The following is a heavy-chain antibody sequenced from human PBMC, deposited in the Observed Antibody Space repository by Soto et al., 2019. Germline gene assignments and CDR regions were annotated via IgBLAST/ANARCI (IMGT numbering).Heavy chain of an antibody. CDR2: IYYSGST. D-gene: IGHD1-26*01. CDR3: ARGVGAKSFFDY. Sequence: PSETLSLTCTVSGGSISSYYWSWIRQPPGKGLEWIGYIYYSGSTNYNPSLKSRVTISVDTSKNQFSLKLSSVTAADTAVYYCARGVGAKSFFDYWGQGTLVTVSS. J-gene: IGHJ4*02. V-gene: IGHV4-59*01. CDR1: GGSISSYY.